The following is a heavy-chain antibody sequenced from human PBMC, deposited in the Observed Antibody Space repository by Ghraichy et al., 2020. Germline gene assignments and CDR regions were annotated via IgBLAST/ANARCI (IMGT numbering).Heavy chain of an antibody. CDR3: AREGKYYYGSGTEGPDWVWFDP. CDR1: GGSISSYY. J-gene: IGHJ5*02. Sequence: SQTLSLTCTVSGGSISSYYWSWIRQPPGKGLEWIGYIYYSGSTNYNPSLKSRVTISVDTSKNQFSLKLSSVTAADTAVYYCAREGKYYYGSGTEGPDWVWFDPWGQGTLVTVSS. V-gene: IGHV4-59*12. CDR2: IYYSGST. D-gene: IGHD3-10*01.